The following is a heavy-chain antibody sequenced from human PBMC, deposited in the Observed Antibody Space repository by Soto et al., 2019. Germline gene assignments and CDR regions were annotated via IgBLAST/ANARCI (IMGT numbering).Heavy chain of an antibody. V-gene: IGHV1-18*01. J-gene: IGHJ3*02. CDR3: ARGRNVLRYFDWFMFIDI. D-gene: IGHD3-9*01. Sequence: QVQLVQSGAEVKKPGASVKVSCKASGYTFTSYGISWVRQAPGQGLEWMGWISAYNGNTNYAQKLQGRVTMTTDTSTSTAYMELRSLRSDDTAVYYCARGRNVLRYFDWFMFIDIWGQGTMVTVSS. CDR1: GYTFTSYG. CDR2: ISAYNGNT.